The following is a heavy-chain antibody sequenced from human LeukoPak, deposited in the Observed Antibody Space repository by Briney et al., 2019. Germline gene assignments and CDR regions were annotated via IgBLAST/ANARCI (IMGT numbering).Heavy chain of an antibody. CDR2: INPNSGGT. D-gene: IGHD2-2*01. CDR1: GYTFTGYY. V-gene: IGHV1-2*02. J-gene: IGHJ3*02. CDR3: ATGVVPADAFDI. Sequence: ASVKVSCKASGYTFTGYYMHWVRQAPGQGLEWMGWINPNSGGTNYAQKFQGRVTMTRDTSIDTAYMELSSLRSEDTAVYYCATGVVPADAFDIWGQGTMVTVSS.